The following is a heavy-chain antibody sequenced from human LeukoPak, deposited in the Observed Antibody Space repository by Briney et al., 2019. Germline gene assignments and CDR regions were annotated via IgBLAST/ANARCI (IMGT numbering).Heavy chain of an antibody. D-gene: IGHD6-19*01. CDR2: NSGSGVRT. CDR1: GLSYSSYA. CDR3: AKRSGYPTGWFFDF. V-gene: IGHV3-23*01. J-gene: IGHJ4*02. Sequence: GESLNLSCSLSGLSYSSYAMSWVRQAPGKGREWGSSNSGSGVRTYYAESVKGQFTISRDNSKNTLFLQMNSLRAEDTAVFYCAKRSGYPTGWFFDFSGQGTLVTVCS.